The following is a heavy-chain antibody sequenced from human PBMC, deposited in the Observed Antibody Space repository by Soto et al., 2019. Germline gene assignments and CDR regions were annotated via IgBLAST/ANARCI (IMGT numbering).Heavy chain of an antibody. V-gene: IGHV4-34*01. CDR3: ARGGITIFGVVSYSDY. D-gene: IGHD3-3*01. Sequence: PSETLSLTCAVYGGSFSGYCWSWIRQPPGKGLEWIGEINHSGSTNYNPSLKSRVTISVDTSKNQFSLKLSSVTAADTAVYYCARGGITIFGVVSYSDYWGQGTLVTVS. CDR1: GGSFSGYC. J-gene: IGHJ4*02. CDR2: INHSGST.